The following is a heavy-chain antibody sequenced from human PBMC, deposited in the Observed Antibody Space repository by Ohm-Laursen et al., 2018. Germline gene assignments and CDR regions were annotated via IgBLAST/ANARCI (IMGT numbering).Heavy chain of an antibody. D-gene: IGHD3-16*01. J-gene: IGHJ6*02. Sequence: SLRLSCTASGFTFSTYPMHWVRQGPGKGVVWVSRADSGGSATSYADSVKGRFTISRDNAKNTLYLQMNSLRAEDTAVYYCARGSLNGPDVWGQGTTVTVSS. V-gene: IGHV3-74*01. CDR1: GFTFSTYP. CDR3: ARGSLNGPDV. CDR2: ADSGGSAT.